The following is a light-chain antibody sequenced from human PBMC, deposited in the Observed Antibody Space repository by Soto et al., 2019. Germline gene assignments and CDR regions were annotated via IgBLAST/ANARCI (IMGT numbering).Light chain of an antibody. CDR2: RAS. CDR3: QQYNTYWT. J-gene: IGKJ1*01. Sequence: DIQMTQSPSTLSASVGDRVSSTCRASQSISDWLAWYRQRPGKAPRLLIYRASILQSGVPSRFSGSGSGTEYTLTIDSLQPDDFATYYCQQYNTYWTFGQGTKVDIK. V-gene: IGKV1-5*03. CDR1: QSISDW.